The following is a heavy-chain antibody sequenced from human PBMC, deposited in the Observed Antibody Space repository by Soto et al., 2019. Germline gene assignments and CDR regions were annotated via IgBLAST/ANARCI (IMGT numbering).Heavy chain of an antibody. V-gene: IGHV3-33*01. CDR3: ASGAQALAYYYYYGMVV. D-gene: IGHD2-15*01. CDR2: IWYDGSNK. CDR1: GFTFSSYG. Sequence: PGGSRRLSCAASGFTFSSYGMHWVRQAPGKGLEWVAVIWYDGSNKYYADSVKGRFTISRDNSKNTLYLQMNSLRAEDTAVFYSASGAQALAYYYYYGMVVWGQGATVTVSS. J-gene: IGHJ6*02.